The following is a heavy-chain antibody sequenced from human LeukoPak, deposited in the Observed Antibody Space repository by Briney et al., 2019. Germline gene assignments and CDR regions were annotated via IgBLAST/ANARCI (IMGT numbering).Heavy chain of an antibody. J-gene: IGHJ4*02. V-gene: IGHV5-51*01. D-gene: IGHD1-26*01. CDR3: ARREGEVGATNPLDY. CDR2: IYPADSDT. Sequence: GESLQISCEGSGGSFTKFWIGWVRQMPGKGLELMGIIYPADSDTRYSPSFQGQVTISADKSISTAYLQWSSLKASDTAMYYCARREGEVGATNPLDYWGQGTLVTVSS. CDR1: GGSFTKFW.